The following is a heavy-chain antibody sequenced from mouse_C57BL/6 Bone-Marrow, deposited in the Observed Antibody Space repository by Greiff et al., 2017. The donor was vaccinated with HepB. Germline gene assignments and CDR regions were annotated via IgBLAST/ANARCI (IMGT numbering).Heavy chain of an antibody. Sequence: VQLKESGAELVRPGASVTLSCKASGYTFTDYEMHWVKQTPVHGLEWIGAIDPETGGTAYNQKFKGKAILTADKSSSTAYMELRSLTSEDSAVYYCTRWGPYWGQGTTLTVSS. J-gene: IGHJ2*01. CDR1: GYTFTDYE. V-gene: IGHV1-15*01. CDR2: IDPETGGT. CDR3: TRWGPY.